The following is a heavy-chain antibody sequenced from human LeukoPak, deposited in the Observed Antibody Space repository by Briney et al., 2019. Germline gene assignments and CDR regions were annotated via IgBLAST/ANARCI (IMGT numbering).Heavy chain of an antibody. J-gene: IGHJ4*02. CDR2: IGGSGGST. V-gene: IGHV3-23*01. Sequence: GGSLRLSCAASGFTFSSYSMNWVRQAPGKGLEWVSSIGGSGGSTYCADSVKGRFTISRDSSKNTLYLQMNSLRAEDTAVYYCAKVETAAAATLRGFDYWGQGTLVTVSS. D-gene: IGHD6-13*01. CDR3: AKVETAAAATLRGFDY. CDR1: GFTFSSYS.